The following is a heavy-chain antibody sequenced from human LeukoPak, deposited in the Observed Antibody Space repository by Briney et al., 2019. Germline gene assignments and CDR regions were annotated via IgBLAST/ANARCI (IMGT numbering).Heavy chain of an antibody. D-gene: IGHD6-19*01. V-gene: IGHV3-21*01. J-gene: IGHJ4*02. CDR1: GFTFSSYS. CDR3: ARDAGSGTYYFDY. CDR2: INSSSSYI. Sequence: GGSLRLSCAASGFTFSSYSMNWVRQAPGKGLEWVSSINSSSSYIYYADSVKGRFTISRDNAKNSLYLQMNSLRAEDTAVYYCARDAGSGTYYFDYWGQGTLVTVSS.